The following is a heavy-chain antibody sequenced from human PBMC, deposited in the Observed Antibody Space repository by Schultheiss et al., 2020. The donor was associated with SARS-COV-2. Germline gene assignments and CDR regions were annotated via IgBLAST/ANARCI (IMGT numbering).Heavy chain of an antibody. CDR2: ISFTSSYI. V-gene: IGHV3-21*01. CDR1: GFSFNDYC. J-gene: IGHJ2*01. D-gene: IGHD6-13*01. Sequence: GESLKISCAASGFSFNDYCINWVRQAPGKGLEWVESISFTSSYIYYADSVLGRFTISRDNAKNSLYLQMNSLRAEDTAVYYCARAGSRWPWYFDLWGRGTLVTVSS. CDR3: ARAGSRWPWYFDL.